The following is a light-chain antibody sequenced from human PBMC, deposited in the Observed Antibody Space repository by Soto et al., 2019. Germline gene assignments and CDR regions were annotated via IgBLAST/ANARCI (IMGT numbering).Light chain of an antibody. CDR3: QHSYGTPRT. CDR1: QSINTY. V-gene: IGKV1-39*01. CDR2: AVS. J-gene: IGKJ1*01. Sequence: DIQMTQSPSSLSASVGDRVTITCRASQSINTYLNWYQHKPGKAPKVLIYAVSSLQSGVPSRFSGSGSGTDFTLTITSLQPEDSATYYCQHSYGTPRTFGQGTKVEIK.